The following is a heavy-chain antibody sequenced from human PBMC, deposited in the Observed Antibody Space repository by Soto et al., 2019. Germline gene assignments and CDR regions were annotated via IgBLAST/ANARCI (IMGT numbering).Heavy chain of an antibody. CDR2: IIPIFGTA. V-gene: IGHV1-69*01. CDR3: AQSSGWKQGSGIDY. J-gene: IGHJ4*02. D-gene: IGHD6-19*01. Sequence: QVQLVQSGAEVKKPGSSVKVSCKASGGTFSSYGISWVRQAPGQGLEWMGGIIPIFGTANYAQKFQGRVTITADESTSTAYMELSSLRSEDTAVYYCAQSSGWKQGSGIDYWGQGTLVTVSS. CDR1: GGTFSSYG.